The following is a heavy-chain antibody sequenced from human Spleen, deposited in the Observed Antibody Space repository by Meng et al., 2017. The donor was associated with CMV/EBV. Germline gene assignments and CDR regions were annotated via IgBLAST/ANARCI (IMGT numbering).Heavy chain of an antibody. D-gene: IGHD3-10*01. Sequence: GESLKISCAASGFTLSGYAMNWVRQAPGKGLEWVSYIGHNGKTTYYADSVKGRFTISRDNAKNSLYLQMNTLRVEDTAVYYCGSREGGYWGQGTLVTVSS. CDR2: IGHNGKTT. CDR1: GFTLSGYA. V-gene: IGHV3-48*03. J-gene: IGHJ4*02. CDR3: GSREGGY.